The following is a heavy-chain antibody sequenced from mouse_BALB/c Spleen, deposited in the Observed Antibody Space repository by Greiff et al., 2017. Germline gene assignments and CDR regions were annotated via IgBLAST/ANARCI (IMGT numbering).Heavy chain of an antibody. CDR1: GFTFSSYA. Sequence: EVKLVESGGGLVKPGGSLKLSCAASGFTFSSYAMSWVRQSPEKRLEWVAEISSGGSYTYYPDTVTGRFTISRDNAKNTLYLEMSSLRSEDTAMYYCARVNFDYWGQGTLVTVSA. CDR2: ISSGGSYT. V-gene: IGHV5-9-4*01. CDR3: ARVNFDY. J-gene: IGHJ3*01.